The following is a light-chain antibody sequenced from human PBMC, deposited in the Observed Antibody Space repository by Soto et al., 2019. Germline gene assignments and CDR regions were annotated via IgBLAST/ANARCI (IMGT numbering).Light chain of an antibody. CDR2: NND. V-gene: IGLV1-44*01. J-gene: IGLJ2*01. CDR1: SSNIGANP. Sequence: QSVLTQPPSASGTPGQRVTFSCSGSSSNIGANPINWYQQLPGTAPKLLIYNNDQRPSGVPDRFSASKSGTSASLAISGLQSEDEADYYCEAWDDSLYGAVLGGGTKLTVL. CDR3: EAWDDSLYGAV.